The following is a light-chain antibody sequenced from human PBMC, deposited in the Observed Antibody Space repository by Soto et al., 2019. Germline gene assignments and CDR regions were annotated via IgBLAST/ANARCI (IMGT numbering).Light chain of an antibody. J-gene: IGLJ2*01. V-gene: IGLV1-40*01. CDR3: KSFVTRLKPVV. CDR2: GNN. Sequence: QSVVTQPPSVSGAPGQRVTISCTGSSSNIGAGYDVHWYQLFPGTAPKVLIYGNNNRPSGVPDLYSGTKSGTSASLSITGLQAEDDADYYCKSFVTRLKPVVFGGGTNLTVL. CDR1: SSNIGAGYD.